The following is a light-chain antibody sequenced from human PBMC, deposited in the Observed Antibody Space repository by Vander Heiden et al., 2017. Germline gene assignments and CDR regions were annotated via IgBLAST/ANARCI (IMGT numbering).Light chain of an antibody. J-gene: IGLJ1*01. V-gene: IGLV1-40*01. CDR3: QSYDSRLSGYV. Sequence: QSVLTPPPSVSGAQGQRVTISCTGSSSNIGASYDVHWYQQRPGTAPKLLIYGNNNRPSGVPDRFSGSKSGTSASLAITGLQAEDEADYYCQSYDSRLSGYVFGTGTRVPVL. CDR1: SSNIGASYD. CDR2: GNN.